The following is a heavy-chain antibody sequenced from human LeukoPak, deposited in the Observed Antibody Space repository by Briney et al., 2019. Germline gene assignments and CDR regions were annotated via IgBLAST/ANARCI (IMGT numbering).Heavy chain of an antibody. J-gene: IGHJ4*02. V-gene: IGHV3-7*03. CDR1: GFTFSNAW. CDR2: IRQDGDTK. D-gene: IGHD6-13*01. CDR3: ARSLPYGTTWYGRSDF. Sequence: GGSLRLSCAASGFTFSNAWMNWVRQAPGKGLEWVANIRQDGDTKYYVDSVKGRFTISRDNAMNSLYLQMNSLRAEDTAIYYCARSLPYGTTWYGRSDFWGQGTLVTVSS.